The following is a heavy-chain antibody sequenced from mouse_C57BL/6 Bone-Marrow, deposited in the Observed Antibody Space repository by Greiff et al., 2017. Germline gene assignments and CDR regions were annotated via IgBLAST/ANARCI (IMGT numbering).Heavy chain of an antibody. J-gene: IGHJ4*01. CDR3: ARHQDITTTCSYAMGY. CDR1: GFSFSSYG. CDR2: ISSGGSYN. D-gene: IGHD1-1*01. Sequence: EVQLVESGGDLVKPGGSLNLSCAASGFSFSSYGMSWVRQTPDNRLEWVATISSGGSYNYHPDSVKGRFTSSRDNAKNTLYLQMSSRKSEDTAMYYCARHQDITTTCSYAMGYWGQGASVTVAS. V-gene: IGHV5-6*01.